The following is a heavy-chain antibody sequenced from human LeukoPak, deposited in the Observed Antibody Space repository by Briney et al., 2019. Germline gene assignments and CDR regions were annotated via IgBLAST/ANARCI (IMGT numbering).Heavy chain of an antibody. Sequence: VGSLRLSCAASGFTFSTYWMHWVRQAPGKGLVWVSRIDSDGSSTNYADSVKGRFTISRDNAKNTLYLQMNSLRAEDTAVYYCVRDMGYYDKVWGQGTLVTVSS. CDR3: VRDMGYYDKV. D-gene: IGHD3-22*01. CDR2: IDSDGSST. V-gene: IGHV3-74*01. CDR1: GFTFSTYW. J-gene: IGHJ4*02.